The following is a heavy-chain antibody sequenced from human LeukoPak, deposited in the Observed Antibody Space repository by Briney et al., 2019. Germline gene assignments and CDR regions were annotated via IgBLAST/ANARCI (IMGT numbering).Heavy chain of an antibody. CDR2: ISYDGRNK. D-gene: IGHD5-18*01. Sequence: PGGSLRLSCAASGFTFSSYGMHWVRQAPGKGLVWVAAISYDGRNKEYVDSVKGRFTISRDNSKNTLYLQMNSLRAEDTAVYYCAKDRGYSHGFDYWGQGTLVTVSS. V-gene: IGHV3-30*18. J-gene: IGHJ4*02. CDR1: GFTFSSYG. CDR3: AKDRGYSHGFDY.